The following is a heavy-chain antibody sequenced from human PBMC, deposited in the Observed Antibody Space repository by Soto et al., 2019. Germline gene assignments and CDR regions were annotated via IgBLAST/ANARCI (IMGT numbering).Heavy chain of an antibody. J-gene: IGHJ3*02. CDR2: ISYDGSNK. V-gene: IGHV3-30*18. D-gene: IGHD3-10*01. CDR1: GFTFSSYG. Sequence: QVQLVESGGGVVQPGRSLRLSCAASGFTFSSYGMHWVRQAPGKGLEWVAVISYDGSNKYYADSVKGRFTISRDNSKNXLXLXXNSLRAEDTAVYYCAKEYPPFYYYGSGSYPDAFDIWGQGTMVTVSS. CDR3: AKEYPPFYYYGSGSYPDAFDI.